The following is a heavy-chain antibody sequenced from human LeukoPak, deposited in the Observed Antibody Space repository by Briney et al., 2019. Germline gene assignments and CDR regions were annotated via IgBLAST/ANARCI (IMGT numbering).Heavy chain of an antibody. CDR3: ARERADILTGYYAYYFDY. V-gene: IGHV4-39*07. Sequence: SETLSLTCTVSGGSISSSSYYWGWIRQPPGKGLEWIGEINHSGSTNYNPSLKSRVTISVDTSKNQFSLKLSSVTAADTAVYYCARERADILTGYYAYYFDYWGQGTLVTVSS. D-gene: IGHD3-9*01. CDR1: GGSISSSSYY. CDR2: INHSGST. J-gene: IGHJ4*02.